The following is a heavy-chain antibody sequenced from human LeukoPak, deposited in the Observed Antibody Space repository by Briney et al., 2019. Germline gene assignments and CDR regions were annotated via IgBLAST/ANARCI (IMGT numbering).Heavy chain of an antibody. CDR1: GFTFSSYW. Sequence: QSGGSLRLSCAASGFTFSSYWMHWVRQTPGKGLVWVSRIKSDGSTIYADSVKGRFTISRDNSKNTLYLQMNSLRAEDTAVYYCAKDFSVSGLPYYFDYWGQGTLVTVSS. V-gene: IGHV3-74*01. CDR2: IKSDGST. CDR3: AKDFSVSGLPYYFDY. J-gene: IGHJ4*02. D-gene: IGHD5-12*01.